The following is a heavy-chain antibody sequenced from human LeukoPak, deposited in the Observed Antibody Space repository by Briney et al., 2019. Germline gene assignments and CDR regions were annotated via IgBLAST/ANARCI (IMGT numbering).Heavy chain of an antibody. CDR2: IKQDGSEK. V-gene: IGHV3-7*01. CDR1: GFTFSSYW. D-gene: IGHD3-3*01. J-gene: IGHJ6*02. CDR3: ARDDYDFWSGYYMGSYYYYYGMDV. Sequence: PGGSLRLSCAASGFTFSSYWMSWVRQAPGKGLEWVANIKQDGSEKYYADSVKGRFTISRDNAKNSLYLQMNSLRAEDTAVYYCARDDYDFWSGYYMGSYYYYYGMDVWGQGTTVTVSS.